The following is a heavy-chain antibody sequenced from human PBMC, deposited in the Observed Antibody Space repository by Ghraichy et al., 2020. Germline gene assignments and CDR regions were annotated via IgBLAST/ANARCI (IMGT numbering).Heavy chain of an antibody. CDR1: GFTFSNAW. J-gene: IGHJ6*02. D-gene: IGHD6-19*01. CDR3: TTAPHSSGWYEYYYYGMDV. Sequence: GESLNISCAASGFTFSNAWMSWVRQAPGKGLEWVGRIKSKTDGGTTDYAAPVKGRFTISRDDSKNTLYLQMNSLKTEDTAVYYCTTAPHSSGWYEYYYYGMDVWGQGTTVTVSS. CDR2: IKSKTDGGTT. V-gene: IGHV3-15*01.